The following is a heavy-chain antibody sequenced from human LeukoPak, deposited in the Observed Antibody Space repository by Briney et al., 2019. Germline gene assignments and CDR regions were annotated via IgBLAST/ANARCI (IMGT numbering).Heavy chain of an antibody. CDR3: ARDHTVTKYYYGMDV. J-gene: IGHJ6*02. CDR2: ISAYNGNT. V-gene: IGHV1-18*01. Sequence: ASVKVSCKASGYTFTSYGISWVRQAPGQGLEWMGWISAYNGNTNYAQKLQGRVTMTTDTSTSTAYMELRSLRSDDTAVYYCARDHTVTKYYYGMDVWGQGTTVTVSS. D-gene: IGHD4-17*01. CDR1: GYTFTSYG.